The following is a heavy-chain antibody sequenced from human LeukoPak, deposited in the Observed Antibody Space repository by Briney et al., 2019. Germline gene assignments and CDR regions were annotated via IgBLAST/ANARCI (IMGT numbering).Heavy chain of an antibody. Sequence: PGGSLRLSCAASGFTFSSYSMNWVRQAPGKGLEWVSYISSSSSTIYYADSVKGRFTISRDNAKNSLYLQMYSLRGEDTAVYYCARGGPWSFDCWGQGTLVTVSS. D-gene: IGHD1-26*01. CDR3: ARGGPWSFDC. CDR1: GFTFSSYS. V-gene: IGHV3-48*04. CDR2: ISSSSSTI. J-gene: IGHJ4*02.